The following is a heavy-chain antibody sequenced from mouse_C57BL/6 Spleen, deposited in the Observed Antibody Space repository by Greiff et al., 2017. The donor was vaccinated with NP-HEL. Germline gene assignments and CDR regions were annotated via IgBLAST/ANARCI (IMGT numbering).Heavy chain of an antibody. CDR3: ARKGYYGEGYYDV. CDR1: GFSLTSYG. Sequence: QVQLKESGPGLVQPSQSLSITCTVSGFSLTSYGVHWVRQSPGQGLEWLGVIWSGGSTDYNAAFISRLSISKDNSKGQVFFKMNRLQADDTAIYYGARKGYYGEGYYDVWGTGTTVTVSS. J-gene: IGHJ1*03. V-gene: IGHV2-2*01. D-gene: IGHD1-2*01. CDR2: IWSGGST.